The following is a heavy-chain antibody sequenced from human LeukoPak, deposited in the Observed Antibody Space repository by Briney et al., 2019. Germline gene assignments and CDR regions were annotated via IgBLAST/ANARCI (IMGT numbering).Heavy chain of an antibody. D-gene: IGHD6-13*01. J-gene: IGHJ4*02. CDR3: AKAGGSMWYSPQFDY. CDR1: GFTFSSYA. V-gene: IGHV3-23*01. Sequence: PGGSLRLSCTASGFTFSSYAMNWVRQAPGKGLEWVSGIGAGGTFTYYADSVKGRFTIFRDNSRNTLYLQMNSLRADDTAVYYCAKAGGSMWYSPQFDYWGPGTPVTVSS. CDR2: IGAGGTFT.